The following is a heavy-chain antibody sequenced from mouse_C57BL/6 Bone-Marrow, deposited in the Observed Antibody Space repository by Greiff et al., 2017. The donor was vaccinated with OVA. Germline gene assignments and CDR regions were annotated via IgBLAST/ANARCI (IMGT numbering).Heavy chain of an antibody. CDR2: IYPSDSET. J-gene: IGHJ4*01. CDR1: GYTFTSYW. V-gene: IGHV1-61*01. D-gene: IGHD1-1*01. CDR3: ARNDYYGSSYDPYYYAMDY. Sequence: QVQLQQPGAELVRPGSSVKLSCKASGYTFTSYWMDWVKQRPGQGLEWIGNIYPSDSETHYNQKFKDKATLTVDKSSSTAYMQLSSLTSEDSAVYYCARNDYYGSSYDPYYYAMDYWGQGTSVTVSS.